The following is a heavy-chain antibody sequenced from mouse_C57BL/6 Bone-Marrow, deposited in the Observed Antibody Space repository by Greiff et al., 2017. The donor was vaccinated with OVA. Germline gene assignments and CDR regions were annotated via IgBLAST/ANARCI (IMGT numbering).Heavy chain of an antibody. CDR1: GFTFSDYG. J-gene: IGHJ4*01. CDR3: ARKRGQGAMDY. V-gene: IGHV5-15*01. CDR2: ISNLAYSN. D-gene: IGHD3-3*01. Sequence: EVQLVESGGGLVQPGGSLKLSCAASGFTFSDYGMAWVRQAPRKGPEWVAFISNLAYSNYYADTVTGRFTISRENAKNTLYLEMSSLRSEDTARYYCARKRGQGAMDYWGQGTSVTVSS.